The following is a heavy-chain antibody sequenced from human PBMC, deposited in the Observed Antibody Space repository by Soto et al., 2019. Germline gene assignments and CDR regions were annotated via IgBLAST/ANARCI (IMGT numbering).Heavy chain of an antibody. CDR1: GFTFSSYW. CDR3: ARLYCSGGSCYPYYFDY. D-gene: IGHD2-15*01. V-gene: IGHV3-7*01. CDR2: IKQDGSEK. Sequence: EVQLVEPGGGLVQPGGSLRLSCAASGFTFSSYWMSWVRQAPGKGLEWVANIKQDGSEKYYVDSVKGRFTISRDNAKNSLYLQMNSLRAEDTAVYYCARLYCSGGSCYPYYFDYWGQGTLVTVSS. J-gene: IGHJ4*02.